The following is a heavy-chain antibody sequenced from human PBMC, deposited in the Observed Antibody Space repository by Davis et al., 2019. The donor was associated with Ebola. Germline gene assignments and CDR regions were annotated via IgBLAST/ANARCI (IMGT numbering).Heavy chain of an antibody. CDR3: ARAPGSGRKRFDY. V-gene: IGHV1-2*06. D-gene: IGHD6-19*01. J-gene: IGHJ4*02. Sequence: ASVKVSCKASGYTFTGYYMHWVRQAPGQGLEWMGRINPNSGGTNYAQKFQGRVTMTRDTSISTAYMELSRLRSDDTAVYYCARAPGSGRKRFDYWGQGTLVTVSS. CDR2: INPNSGGT. CDR1: GYTFTGYY.